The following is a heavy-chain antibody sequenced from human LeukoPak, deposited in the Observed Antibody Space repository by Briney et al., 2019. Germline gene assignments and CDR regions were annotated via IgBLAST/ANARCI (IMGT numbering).Heavy chain of an antibody. CDR2: ISSNGGST. D-gene: IGHD2-2*01. J-gene: IGHJ3*02. V-gene: IGHV3-64*01. CDR3: ATERVVPAAIGAFDI. CDR1: GFTFSSHA. Sequence: GGSLRLSCAASGFTFSSHAMHWVRQAPGKGLEYVSAISSNGGSTYYANSVKGRFTISRDNSKNTLYLQMGSLRAEDMAVYYCATERVVPAAIGAFDIWGQGTMVTVSS.